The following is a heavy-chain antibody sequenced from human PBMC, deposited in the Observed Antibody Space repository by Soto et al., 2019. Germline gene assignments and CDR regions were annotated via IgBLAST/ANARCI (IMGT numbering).Heavy chain of an antibody. J-gene: IGHJ4*02. D-gene: IGHD2-21*02. V-gene: IGHV1-3*01. CDR1: GYTXTGYA. CDR2: INAGNGNT. CDR3: ARSIVVVTALDY. Sequence: ASVKVSCKASGYTXTGYAMHWVRQAPGQRLEWMGWINAGNGNTKYSQKFQGRVTITRDTSASTAYMELSSLRSEDTAVYYCARSIVVVTALDYWGQGTLVTVSS.